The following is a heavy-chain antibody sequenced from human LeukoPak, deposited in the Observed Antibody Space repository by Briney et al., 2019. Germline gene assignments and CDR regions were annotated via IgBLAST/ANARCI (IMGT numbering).Heavy chain of an antibody. Sequence: SETLSLTCTVSGGSISSYYWSWIRQPPGKGLEWIGYIYYSGSTNYNPSLKSRVTILVDTSKNQFSLKLSSVTAADTAVYYCAREDYDSSGYYYAFDYWGQGTLVTVSS. CDR1: GGSISSYY. V-gene: IGHV4-59*01. D-gene: IGHD3-22*01. J-gene: IGHJ4*02. CDR2: IYYSGST. CDR3: AREDYDSSGYYYAFDY.